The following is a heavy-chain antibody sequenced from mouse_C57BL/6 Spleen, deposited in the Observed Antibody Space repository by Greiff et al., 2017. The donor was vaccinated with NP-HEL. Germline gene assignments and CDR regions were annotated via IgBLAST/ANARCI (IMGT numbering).Heavy chain of an antibody. Sequence: QVQLQQPGAELVKPGASVKLSCKASGYTFTSYWMHWVKRRPGQGLEWIGMIHPNSGSTNYNEKFKSKATVTVDKSSSTAYMQLSSLTSEDSAVYYCASSQLGRNYAMDYWGQGTSVTVSS. CDR2: IHPNSGST. J-gene: IGHJ4*01. V-gene: IGHV1-64*01. CDR1: GYTFTSYW. CDR3: ASSQLGRNYAMDY. D-gene: IGHD4-1*02.